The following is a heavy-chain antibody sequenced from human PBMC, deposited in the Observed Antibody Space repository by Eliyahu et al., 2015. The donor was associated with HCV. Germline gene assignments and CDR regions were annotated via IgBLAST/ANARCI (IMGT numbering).Heavy chain of an antibody. CDR1: GFXXXSYG. CDR2: IWYDGSNK. J-gene: IGHJ4*02. Sequence: QVQLVESGGGVVQPGRSLRLSCAASGFXXXSYGMHWVRQAPGKGLERVAVIWYDGSNKNYADSVKGRFTISRDNSKNTLYLQMNSLRAEDTAVYYCARDQIYSSSWYFDYWGQGTLVTVSS. D-gene: IGHD6-13*01. CDR3: ARDQIYSSSWYFDY. V-gene: IGHV3-33*08.